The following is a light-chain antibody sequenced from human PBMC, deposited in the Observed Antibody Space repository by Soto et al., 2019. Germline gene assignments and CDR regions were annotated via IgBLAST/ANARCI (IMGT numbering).Light chain of an antibody. CDR1: QSVSSSY. CDR3: QQYGSSQTT. CDR2: GAS. J-gene: IGKJ1*01. V-gene: IGKV3-20*01. Sequence: EIVLTQSPGTLSLSPGERATLSCRASQSVSSSYLAWYQQKPGQAPRPLIYGASSRTTGIPDRFSGSGSGTDFTLTISRLEPEDFAVYYCQQYGSSQTTFGQGTKVDIK.